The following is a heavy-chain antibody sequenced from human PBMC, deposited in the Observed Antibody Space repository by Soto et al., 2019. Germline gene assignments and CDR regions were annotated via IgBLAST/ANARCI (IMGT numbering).Heavy chain of an antibody. CDR1: GFTFNTYS. D-gene: IGHD6-6*01. J-gene: IGHJ4*02. CDR2: ISYDGTQK. CDR3: AKSREYSSSQFDY. V-gene: IGHV3-30*07. Sequence: GGSLRLSCAASGFTFNTYSMQWVRQAPGKGLEWVAVISYDGTQKYYADSVKGRFTISRDNSKNTLYLQMNSLRAEDTAVYYCAKSREYSSSQFDYWGQGTLVTVSS.